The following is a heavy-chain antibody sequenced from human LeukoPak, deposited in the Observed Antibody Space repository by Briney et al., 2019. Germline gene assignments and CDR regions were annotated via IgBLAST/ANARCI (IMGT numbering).Heavy chain of an antibody. CDR1: GFTVSSNY. Sequence: GGSLRLSCAASGFTVSSNYLSWFRRAPGKGLEWVSVIYTDGDTYYADSVKGTFTISRDNSKNTLYLQMNSLRAEDTAVYYCARGMADYFDYWGQGTLVTVSS. V-gene: IGHV3-66*01. D-gene: IGHD5-24*01. CDR2: IYTDGDT. J-gene: IGHJ4*02. CDR3: ARGMADYFDY.